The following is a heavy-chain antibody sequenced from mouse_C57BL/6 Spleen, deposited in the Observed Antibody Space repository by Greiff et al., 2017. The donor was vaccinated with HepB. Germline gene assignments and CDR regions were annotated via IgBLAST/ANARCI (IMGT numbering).Heavy chain of an antibody. CDR1: GFTFSSYA. J-gene: IGHJ1*03. V-gene: IGHV5-4*01. D-gene: IGHD1-1*01. CDR2: ISDGGSYT. Sequence: DVMLVVSGGGLVKPGGSLKLSCAASGFTFSSYAVSWVRQTPEKRLEWVATISDGGSYTYYPDNVKGRFTISRDNAKNNQYLQMSHLKSEDTAMYYCARESGANVYWYFDVWGTGTTVTVSS. CDR3: ARESGANVYWYFDV.